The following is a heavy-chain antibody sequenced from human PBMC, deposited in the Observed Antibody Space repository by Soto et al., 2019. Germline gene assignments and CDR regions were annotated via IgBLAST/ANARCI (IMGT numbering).Heavy chain of an antibody. CDR2: ISGSGDST. J-gene: IGHJ4*02. D-gene: IGHD1-26*01. CDR3: ARRGSGSYYDY. Sequence: EVQLLESGGGLVQPGGSLRLSCAASGFTFSSYAMSWVRQAPGKGLEWVSVISGSGDSTYYADSVKGRFTISRDNSKNTLHLQMTSLRAEDTAVYYCARRGSGSYYDYWGQGTLVTVSS. V-gene: IGHV3-23*01. CDR1: GFTFSSYA.